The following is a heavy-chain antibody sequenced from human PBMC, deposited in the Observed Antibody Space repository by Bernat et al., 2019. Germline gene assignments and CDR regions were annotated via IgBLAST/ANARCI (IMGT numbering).Heavy chain of an antibody. CDR1: RYTRYTFSRYA. D-gene: IGHD6-13*01. CDR2: INAGNGNT. J-gene: IGHJ4*02. CDR3: ATQEASADRSYYFDY. Sequence: QVQLVQSGAEVKKPGASVKVSCKASRYTRYTFSRYAMHWVRQASGQRLEWMGWINAGNGNTKYSQKFQGRVTITRDTSASTTNIELSSLTSEDTAVYYCATQEASADRSYYFDYWGQGTLVSVSS. V-gene: IGHV1-3*01.